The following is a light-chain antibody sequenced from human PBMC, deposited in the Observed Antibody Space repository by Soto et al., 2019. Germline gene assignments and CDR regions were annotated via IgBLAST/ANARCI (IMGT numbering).Light chain of an antibody. V-gene: IGKV1-39*01. CDR3: QQSHSTPRT. CDR2: AAS. Sequence: DIRMTQSPSSLSASVGDRVTITCRASQSISSYLNWYQQKPGKAPKLLIYAASSLQSGVPSRFSGSGSGTDFTLTISSLQPEDFATYYCQQSHSTPRTFGPGSKVDIK. J-gene: IGKJ3*01. CDR1: QSISSY.